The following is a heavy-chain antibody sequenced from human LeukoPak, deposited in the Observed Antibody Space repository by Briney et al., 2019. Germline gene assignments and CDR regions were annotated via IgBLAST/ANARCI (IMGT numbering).Heavy chain of an antibody. D-gene: IGHD2-2*03. V-gene: IGHV3-30*18. CDR1: GFTFSNYD. J-gene: IGHJ4*02. CDR2: MSYDGTNK. Sequence: GGALRLSCAGSGFTFSNYDIHWVRQAPGKGREWGAVMSYDGTNKYYADSVKGRFTISRDNSKSTLYLQMNSLRAEDTAVYYCAKGPGNWIANFDYWGQGTLVTVSP. CDR3: AKGPGNWIANFDY.